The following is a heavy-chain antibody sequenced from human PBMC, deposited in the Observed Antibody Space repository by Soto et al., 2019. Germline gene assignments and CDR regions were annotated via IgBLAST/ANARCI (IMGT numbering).Heavy chain of an antibody. CDR1: GGTFTSSA. V-gene: IGHV1-69*01. D-gene: IGHD6-19*01. J-gene: IGHJ3*02. CDR2: IVPRYDTP. Sequence: QVQLVQSVAEVKKPGSSVKVSCKVSGGTFTSSAISWVRQAPGQGLEWLGGIVPRYDTPNYAQKFMDRVTVTAVESTSTVFMELSSLRLDDTDLYFCAKARGDRPVAGSDAFEIWGQGTPITVSS. CDR3: AKARGDRPVAGSDAFEI.